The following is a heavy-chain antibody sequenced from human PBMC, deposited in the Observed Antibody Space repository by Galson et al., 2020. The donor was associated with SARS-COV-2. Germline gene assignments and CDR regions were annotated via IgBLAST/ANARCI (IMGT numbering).Heavy chain of an antibody. Sequence: GGSLRLSCAASGFTFSSYAMSWVRQAPGKGLEWVSAISGSGGSTYYADSVKGRFTISRDNSKNTLYLQMNSLRAEDTAVYYCAKDKGYYYDSSGCYFDYWVQGTLVTVSS. CDR3: AKDKGYYYDSSGCYFDY. D-gene: IGHD3-22*01. J-gene: IGHJ4*02. V-gene: IGHV3-23*01. CDR2: ISGSGGST. CDR1: GFTFSSYA.